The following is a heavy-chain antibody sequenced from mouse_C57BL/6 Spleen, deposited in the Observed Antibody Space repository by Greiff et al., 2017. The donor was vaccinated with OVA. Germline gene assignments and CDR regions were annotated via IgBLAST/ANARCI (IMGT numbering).Heavy chain of an antibody. Sequence: EVKLVESGGGLVKPGGSLKLSCAASGFTFSSYTMSWVRQTPEKRLEWVATISGGGGNTYYPDSVKGRSTISRDNAKNALYLQMSSLRSEDTALYYCARRGEYYGSSYIYAMDYWGQGTSVTVSS. J-gene: IGHJ4*01. D-gene: IGHD1-1*01. CDR1: GFTFSSYT. CDR3: ARRGEYYGSSYIYAMDY. CDR2: ISGGGGNT. V-gene: IGHV5-9*01.